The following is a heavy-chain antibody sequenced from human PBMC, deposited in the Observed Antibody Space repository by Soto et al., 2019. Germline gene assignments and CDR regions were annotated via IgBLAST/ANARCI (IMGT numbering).Heavy chain of an antibody. CDR1: GGTFSSYA. CDR3: ARPARRYDSSGYADDAFDI. J-gene: IGHJ3*02. CDR2: IIPIFGTA. V-gene: IGHV1-69*01. Sequence: QVQLVQSGAEVKKPGSSVKVSCKASGGTFSSYAISWVRQAPGQGLEWMGGIIPIFGTANYAQKFQGRVTITADESASTAYMELSSLRSEDTAVYYGARPARRYDSSGYADDAFDIWGQGTMVTVAS. D-gene: IGHD3-22*01.